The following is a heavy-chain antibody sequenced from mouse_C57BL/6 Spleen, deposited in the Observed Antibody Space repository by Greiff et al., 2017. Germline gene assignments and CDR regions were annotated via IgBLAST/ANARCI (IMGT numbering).Heavy chain of an antibody. J-gene: IGHJ4*01. D-gene: IGHD2-4*01. Sequence: QVQLQQPGAELVKPGASVKLSCKASGYTFTSYWMQWVKQRPGQGLEWIGEIDPSDSYTNYNQKFKGKATLTVDTSSSTAYMQLSSLTSEDSAVYYCARGDYGMDYWGQGTSVTVSS. CDR1: GYTFTSYW. CDR3: ARGDYGMDY. CDR2: IDPSDSYT. V-gene: IGHV1-50*01.